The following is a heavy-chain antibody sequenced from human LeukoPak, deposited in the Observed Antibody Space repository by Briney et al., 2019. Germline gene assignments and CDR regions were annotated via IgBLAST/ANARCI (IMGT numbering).Heavy chain of an antibody. D-gene: IGHD6-19*01. V-gene: IGHV4-39*01. Sequence: SETLSLTCTVSGGSISSSSYYWGWIRQPPGKGLEWIGSIYYSGSTYYNPSLKSRVTISVDTSKNQFSLKLSSVTAADTAVYYCARIGYSSGWYDYYFDYWGQGTLVTVSS. J-gene: IGHJ4*02. CDR3: ARIGYSSGWYDYYFDY. CDR2: IYYSGST. CDR1: GGSISSSSYY.